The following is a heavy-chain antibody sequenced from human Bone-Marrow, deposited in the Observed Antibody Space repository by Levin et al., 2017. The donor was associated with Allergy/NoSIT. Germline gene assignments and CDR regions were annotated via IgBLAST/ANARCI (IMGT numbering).Heavy chain of an antibody. D-gene: IGHD6-19*01. CDR3: TTGYSSGWWIQDY. V-gene: IGHV3-15*01. Sequence: SGGSLRLSCAASGFTFSNAWMSWVRQAPGKGLEWVGRIKSKTDGGTTDYAAPVKGRFTISRDDSKNTLYLQMNSLKTEDTAVYYCTTGYSSGWWIQDYWGQGTLVAVSA. J-gene: IGHJ4*02. CDR2: IKSKTDGGTT. CDR1: GFTFSNAW.